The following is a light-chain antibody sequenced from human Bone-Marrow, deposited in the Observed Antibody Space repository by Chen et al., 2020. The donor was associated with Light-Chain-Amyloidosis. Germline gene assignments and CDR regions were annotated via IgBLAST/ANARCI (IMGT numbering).Light chain of an antibody. V-gene: IGKV1-33*01. CDR1: QDISSS. J-gene: IGKJ2*01. CDR3: QQCDNIPYT. CDR2: DTS. Sequence: DIRMTQSPSSLSASVGDRVTITCQASQDISSSLNWYQQKQGEAPKLLIYDTSILETGVPSRFRGSGSGTHFTFTISSLQSEDFATYYCQQCDNIPYTFGQGTKLEIK.